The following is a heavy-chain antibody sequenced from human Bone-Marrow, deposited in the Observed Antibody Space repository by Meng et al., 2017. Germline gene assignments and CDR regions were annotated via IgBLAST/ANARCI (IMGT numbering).Heavy chain of an antibody. D-gene: IGHD5-24*01. CDR1: GGSISSGSYF. V-gene: IGHV4-31*03. Sequence: QVQLQESGPGLGKPSQTLSLTCTFSGGSISSGSYFWSWIRQHPGKGLEWIGYIYHSGNTYYNPSLKSRVTLSVDTSKNQFSLILTSVTAADTAVYFCARVETATTNPYFDYWGQGTLVTVSS. J-gene: IGHJ4*02. CDR3: ARVETATTNPYFDY. CDR2: IYHSGNT.